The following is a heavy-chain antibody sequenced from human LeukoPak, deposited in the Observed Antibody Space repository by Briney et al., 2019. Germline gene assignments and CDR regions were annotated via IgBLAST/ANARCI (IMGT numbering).Heavy chain of an antibody. CDR3: ARHYVGHKTFDI. CDR2: INHIGYT. CDR1: GGSFSSYY. V-gene: IGHV4-34*01. D-gene: IGHD3-10*02. J-gene: IGHJ3*02. Sequence: SGTLSLTGAVFGGSFSSYYWSWIRQRPGKGLEWIGEINHIGYTGYNPSLKSRVTLSVDTSKSQFSLKLSSVTAADTAVYYCARHYVGHKTFDIWGQGTMVTVSS.